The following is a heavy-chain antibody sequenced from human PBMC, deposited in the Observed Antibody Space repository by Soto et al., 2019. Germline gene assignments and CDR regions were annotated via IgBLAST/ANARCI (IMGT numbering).Heavy chain of an antibody. CDR2: ISGSGQTT. D-gene: IGHD6-6*01. V-gene: IGHV3-23*01. Sequence: GGSLRLSCAGSGFTFSRFAMSWVRQVPGKGLEWVSAISGSGQTTYYADSVKGRFTVSRDNSNNTLYLQMNSLRAEDTAVYYCAKDPYSSSSNFDYWGQGTLVTVSS. CDR3: AKDPYSSSSNFDY. CDR1: GFTFSRFA. J-gene: IGHJ4*02.